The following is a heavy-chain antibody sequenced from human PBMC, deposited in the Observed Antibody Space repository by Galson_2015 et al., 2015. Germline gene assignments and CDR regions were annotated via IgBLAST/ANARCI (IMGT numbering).Heavy chain of an antibody. V-gene: IGHV3-21*01. D-gene: IGHD2-15*01. Sequence: SLRLSCAASGFSISTYSMNWVRQAPGKGLEWVASISSSSTYIHYADSVKGRFTVSRDNAKNSLYLQMSSLRADDTAVFFCARCSGGACSPNWYFDVWGRGTLVTVSS. CDR1: GFSISTYS. CDR2: ISSSSTYI. CDR3: ARCSGGACSPNWYFDV. J-gene: IGHJ2*01.